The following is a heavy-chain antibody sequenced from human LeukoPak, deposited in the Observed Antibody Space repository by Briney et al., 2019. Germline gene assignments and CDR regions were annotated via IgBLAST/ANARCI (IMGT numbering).Heavy chain of an antibody. D-gene: IGHD1-26*01. Sequence: SGGSLRLSCAASGFTFHNYAMSWVRQAPGKGLEWVSSISGNGGSTYYADSLKGRFTISRDNSKNTLYLQMNSLRAEDTAVYSCAKVVGPFDYWGQGTLVTVSS. CDR3: AKVVGPFDY. J-gene: IGHJ4*02. CDR2: ISGNGGST. CDR1: GFTFHNYA. V-gene: IGHV3-23*01.